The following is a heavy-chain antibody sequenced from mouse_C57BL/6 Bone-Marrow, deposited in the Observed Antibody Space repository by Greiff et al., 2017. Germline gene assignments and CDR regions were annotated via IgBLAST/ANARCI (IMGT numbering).Heavy chain of an antibody. CDR2: IYPRSGNT. V-gene: IGHV1-81*01. J-gene: IGHJ2*01. CDR1: GYTFTSYG. Sequence: QVQLQQSGAELARPGASVKLSCKASGYTFTSYGISWVKQRTGQGLEWIGEIYPRSGNTYYNEKFKGKTTLTADKSSSTAYMELRSLTSEDSAVYVCARYRYYGSSDYWGQGTTLTVSA. D-gene: IGHD1-1*01. CDR3: ARYRYYGSSDY.